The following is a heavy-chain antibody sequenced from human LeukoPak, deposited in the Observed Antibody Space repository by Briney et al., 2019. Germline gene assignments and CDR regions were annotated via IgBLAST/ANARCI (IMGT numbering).Heavy chain of an antibody. CDR3: ARDRYNWNEDYYYYDMDV. CDR1: GGTFSSYA. V-gene: IGHV1-69*13. J-gene: IGHJ6*03. CDR2: IIPIFGTA. D-gene: IGHD1-1*01. Sequence: SVKVSCKGSGGTFSSYAISWVRQAPGQGLEWMGGIIPIFGTANYAQKFQGRVTITADESTSTAYMELSSLRSEDTAVYYCARDRYNWNEDYYYYDMDVWGKGTTVTVSS.